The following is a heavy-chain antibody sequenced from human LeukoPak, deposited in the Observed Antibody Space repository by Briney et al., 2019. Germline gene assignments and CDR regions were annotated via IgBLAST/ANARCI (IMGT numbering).Heavy chain of an antibody. CDR1: GYTFTSYA. V-gene: IGHV7-4-1*02. J-gene: IGHJ4*02. D-gene: IGHD2-15*01. CDR3: ARFPGIVVVAATTLFDY. Sequence: ASVKVSCKASGYTFTSYAMNWVRQAPGQGLEWMGWISTNTGNPTYAQGFTGRFVFSLDTSVSTAYLQISSLKAEDTAVYYCARFPGIVVVAATTLFDYWGQGTLVTVSS. CDR2: ISTNTGNP.